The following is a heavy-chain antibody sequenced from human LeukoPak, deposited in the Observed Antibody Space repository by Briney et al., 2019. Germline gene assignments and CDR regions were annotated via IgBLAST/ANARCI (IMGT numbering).Heavy chain of an antibody. CDR3: ARDRYLNFIAAAGLFDY. V-gene: IGHV3-23*01. CDR2: ISGSGGST. J-gene: IGHJ4*02. CDR1: GFNLSGYT. D-gene: IGHD6-13*01. Sequence: GGSLRLSCAASGFNLSGYTMNWVRQAPGEGLEWVSSISGSGGSTYYADSVKGRFTISGDNSKNTLSLQINSLRAEDTAVYYCARDRYLNFIAAAGLFDYWGQGTLVTVSS.